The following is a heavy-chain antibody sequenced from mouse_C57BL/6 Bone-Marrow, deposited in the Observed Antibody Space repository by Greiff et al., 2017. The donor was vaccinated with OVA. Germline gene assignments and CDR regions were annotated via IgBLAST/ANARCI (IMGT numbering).Heavy chain of an antibody. J-gene: IGHJ1*03. CDR3: ARSIYYGYDWYFDV. CDR1: GFTFSSYA. CDR2: ISDGGSYT. D-gene: IGHD2-2*01. V-gene: IGHV5-4*03. Sequence: DVMLVESGGGLVKPGGSLKLSCAASGFTFSSYAMSWVRQTPEKRLEWVATISDGGSYTYYPDNVKGRFTISRDNAKNNLYLQMSHLKSEDTAMYYCARSIYYGYDWYFDVWGTGTTVTVSS.